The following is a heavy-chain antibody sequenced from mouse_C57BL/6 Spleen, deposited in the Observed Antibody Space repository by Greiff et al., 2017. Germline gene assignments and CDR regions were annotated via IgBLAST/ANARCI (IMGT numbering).Heavy chain of an antibody. CDR2: IRSKSNNYAT. D-gene: IGHD2-10*01. J-gene: IGHJ3*01. CDR3: VRPYYGNAWFAY. Sequence: EVQLVESGGGLVQPKGSLKLSCAASGFSFNTYAMNWVRQAPGKGLEWVARIRSKSNNYATYYADSVKDRFTISRDESESLLYLQMNNLKTEDTAMYYCVRPYYGNAWFAYWGQGTLVTVSA. CDR1: GFSFNTYA. V-gene: IGHV10-1*01.